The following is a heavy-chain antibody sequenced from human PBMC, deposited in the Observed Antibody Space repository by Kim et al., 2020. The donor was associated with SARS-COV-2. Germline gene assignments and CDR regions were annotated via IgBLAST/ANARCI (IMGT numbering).Heavy chain of an antibody. CDR3: ARGYIAVADLGYYYYYGMDV. V-gene: IGHV3-33*01. J-gene: IGHJ6*02. CDR2: IWYDGSNE. D-gene: IGHD6-19*01. Sequence: GGSLRLSCAASGFTFRSYGMHWVRQAPGKGLEWVAVIWYDGSNEYYADSVKGRFTISRDNSKKTLYLRMNSLRAEDTAVYYCARGYIAVADLGYYYYYGMDVWGQGTTVTVS. CDR1: GFTFRSYG.